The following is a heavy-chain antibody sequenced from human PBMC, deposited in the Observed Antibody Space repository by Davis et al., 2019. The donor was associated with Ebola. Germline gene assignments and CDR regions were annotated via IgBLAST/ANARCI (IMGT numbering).Heavy chain of an antibody. CDR3: AKEGAGGSSLYYYGMDV. D-gene: IGHD1-26*01. CDR1: GFTFSSYA. J-gene: IGHJ6*02. V-gene: IGHV3-23*01. CDR2: ISGSGGST. Sequence: GGSLRLSCAASGFTFSSYAMSWVRQAPGKGLEWVSAISGSGGSTYYADSVKGRFTISRDNSKNTLYLQMNSLRAEDTAVYYCAKEGAGGSSLYYYGMDVWGQGTTVTVSS.